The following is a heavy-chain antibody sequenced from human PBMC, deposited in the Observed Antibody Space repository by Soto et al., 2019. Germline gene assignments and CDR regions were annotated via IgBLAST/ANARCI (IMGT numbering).Heavy chain of an antibody. CDR1: GGTFSSFG. CDR2: IIPIFGTTNYA. V-gene: IGHV1-69*01. J-gene: IGHJ4*02. CDR3: AREGLGPRSYDSSGYYNDY. D-gene: IGHD3-22*01. Sequence: QVQLVQSGAEVKKPGSSVKVSCKASGGTFSSFGISWVRQAPGQGLEWMGGIIPIFGTTNYADYAQKFQGRVTITADESTTTVYMELTSLRSEDTAVYYCAREGLGPRSYDSSGYYNDYWGQGTLVSVSS.